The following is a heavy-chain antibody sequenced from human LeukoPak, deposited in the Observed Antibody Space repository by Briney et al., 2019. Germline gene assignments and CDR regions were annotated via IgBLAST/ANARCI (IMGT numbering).Heavy chain of an antibody. Sequence: GGSLRLSCAASGFTFSSYWMHWLRQAPGKGLVWVSRINSDGSSTSYADSVKGRFTISRDNAKNTLYLQMNSLRTEDTAVYYCARDQGAGHLIPWGQGTLVTVSS. CDR1: GFTFSSYW. J-gene: IGHJ5*02. CDR2: INSDGSST. D-gene: IGHD4/OR15-4a*01. V-gene: IGHV3-74*01. CDR3: ARDQGAGHLIP.